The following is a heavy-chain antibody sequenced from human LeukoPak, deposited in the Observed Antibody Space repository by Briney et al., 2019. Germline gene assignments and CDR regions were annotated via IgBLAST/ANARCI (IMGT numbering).Heavy chain of an antibody. V-gene: IGHV3-21*01. J-gene: IGHJ4*02. D-gene: IGHD6-19*01. CDR2: IRTSSSYI. CDR3: AREVENTSGWYSHFDY. Sequence: GGSLSLSSAASGFSSSIYRMSWVRQLAEDLMEWVASIRTSSSYIYYADSVKGRFTISRDNAKNSLYLQMNSLRAEDTAVYYCAREVENTSGWYSHFDYWGQGTLVTVSS. CDR1: GFSSSIYR.